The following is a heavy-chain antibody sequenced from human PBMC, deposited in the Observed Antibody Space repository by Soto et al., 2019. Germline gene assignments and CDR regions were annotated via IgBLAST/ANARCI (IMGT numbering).Heavy chain of an antibody. D-gene: IGHD3-22*01. Sequence: EVQLLESGGGLVQPGGSLRLSCAASGFTFSSYAMSWVRQAPGKGLEWVSAISGSGGSTYYADSVKGRFTISRDNSKNPLNLQMNSLSAEDTAVYYCAKCNYYYDRTMPFDYWGQGTLVTVSS. V-gene: IGHV3-23*01. CDR3: AKCNYYYDRTMPFDY. CDR2: ISGSGGST. CDR1: GFTFSSYA. J-gene: IGHJ4*02.